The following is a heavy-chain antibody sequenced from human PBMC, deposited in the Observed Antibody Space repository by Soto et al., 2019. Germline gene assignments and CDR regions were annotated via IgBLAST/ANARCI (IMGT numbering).Heavy chain of an antibody. CDR1: GVSVRSYT. CDR3: ARDGMTTGDT. CDR2: VFSSVSA. V-gene: IGHV4-4*07. D-gene: IGHD2-21*02. J-gene: IGHJ4*02. Sequence: SETLSLTCIVSGVSVRSYTWSWVRQPANKGLEWIGRVFSSVSATYNPSLKSRVSISMDTPENRISLKLDSVTAADAGVYFCARDGMTTGDTWGPGTLVTVYS.